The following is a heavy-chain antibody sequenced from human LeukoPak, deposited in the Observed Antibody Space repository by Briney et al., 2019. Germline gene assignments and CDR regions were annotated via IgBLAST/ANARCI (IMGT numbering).Heavy chain of an antibody. CDR3: ARPPRRYCSSTSCCTSYFQH. J-gene: IGHJ1*01. CDR2: INHSGST. Sequence: SETLSLTCAVYGGSFSGYYWSWIRQPPGKGLEWIGEINHSGSTNYNPSLKSRVTVSVDTSKNQFSLKLSSVTAADTAVYYCARPPRRYCSSTSCCTSYFQHWGQGTLVTVSS. CDR1: GGSFSGYY. D-gene: IGHD2-2*02. V-gene: IGHV4-34*01.